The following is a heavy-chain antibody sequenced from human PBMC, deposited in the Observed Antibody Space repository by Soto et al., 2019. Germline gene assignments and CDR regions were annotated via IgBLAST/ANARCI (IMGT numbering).Heavy chain of an antibody. CDR3: ARYPRLDC. Sequence: SETLSLTRTVSGGSISGYYWSWIRQPPGKRLEWDGYIYYTGSTNYNPAPRSRVTISIDTPKNQFSLELGSVTAADTAVYFCARYPRLDCGGQGTLVTVSS. J-gene: IGHJ4*02. CDR1: GGSISGYY. CDR2: IYYTGST. V-gene: IGHV4-59*08.